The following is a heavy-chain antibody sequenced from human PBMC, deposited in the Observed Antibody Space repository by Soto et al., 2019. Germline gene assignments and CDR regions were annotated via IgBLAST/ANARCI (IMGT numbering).Heavy chain of an antibody. D-gene: IGHD3-22*01. CDR3: ASGGGGLVGSSGYADYAFEV. V-gene: IGHV1-69*01. CDR1: GGTFTKYA. CDR2: IVPLPGTT. J-gene: IGHJ3*01. Sequence: QVQLVQSGAAVRKPGSSVKVSCKASGGTFTKYAITWVRQAPRQGLEWMGGIVPLPGTTKYAQKFRGRVTIRADESTFTAYLVVTSLRPEDTAVYYCASGGGGLVGSSGYADYAFEVWCQATVVSVSS.